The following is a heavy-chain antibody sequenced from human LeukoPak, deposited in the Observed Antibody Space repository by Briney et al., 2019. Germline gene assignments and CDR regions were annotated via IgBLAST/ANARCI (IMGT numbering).Heavy chain of an antibody. CDR1: GFTFSSYG. V-gene: IGHV3-30*02. D-gene: IGHD2-8*01. CDR3: ARDLRNGAGYNGVY. CDR2: IRYDGSNK. J-gene: IGHJ4*02. Sequence: GGSLRLSCAASGFTFSSYGMHWVRQAPGKGLEWVAFIRYDGSNKYYADSVKGRFTISRDNSKNTLYLQMNSLRAEDTAVYYCARDLRNGAGYNGVYWGQGTLVTVSS.